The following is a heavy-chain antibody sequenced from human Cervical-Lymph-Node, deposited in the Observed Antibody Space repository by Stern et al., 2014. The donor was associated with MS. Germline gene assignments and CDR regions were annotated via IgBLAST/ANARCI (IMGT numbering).Heavy chain of an antibody. Sequence: VQLVESGGGVVQPGRSLRLSCAASGFSFSSYGMHWVRQAPGQGLEWEAVIWDDGSNKYYADSVKGRFTISRDNSKNTLYLQMNSLRAEDTAVYYCARDRHDLGYCSGGSCYLPDYWGQGTLVTVSS. V-gene: IGHV3-33*01. J-gene: IGHJ4*02. CDR3: ARDRHDLGYCSGGSCYLPDY. CDR2: IWDDGSNK. CDR1: GFSFSSYG. D-gene: IGHD2-15*01.